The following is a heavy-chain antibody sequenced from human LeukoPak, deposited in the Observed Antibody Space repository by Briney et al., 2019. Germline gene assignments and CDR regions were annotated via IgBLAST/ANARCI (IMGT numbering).Heavy chain of an antibody. CDR2: IIPIFGTA. V-gene: IGHV1-69*13. CDR3: ARGRTIFGVVTIPDAFDI. CDR1: GGTFSSYA. D-gene: IGHD3-3*01. J-gene: IGHJ3*02. Sequence: SVKVSCKXSGGTFSSYAISWVRQAPGQGLEWMGGIIPIFGTANYAQKFQGRVTITADESTSTAYMELSSLRSEDTAVYYCARGRTIFGVVTIPDAFDIWGQGTMVTVSS.